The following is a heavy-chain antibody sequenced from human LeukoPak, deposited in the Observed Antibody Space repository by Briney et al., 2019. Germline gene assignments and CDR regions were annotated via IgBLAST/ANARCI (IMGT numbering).Heavy chain of an antibody. Sequence: GGSLRLSCAASGFSISSYALHWVRQAPGKGLQYVSGISNGGSIDYANSVKGRFTISRDNSKNTLYLQMGSLRPEDMAVYYCARDFSYGSGFDHWGQGILFTVSS. CDR3: ARDFSYGSGFDH. V-gene: IGHV3-64*01. CDR2: ISNGGSI. J-gene: IGHJ4*02. D-gene: IGHD5-18*01. CDR1: GFSISSYA.